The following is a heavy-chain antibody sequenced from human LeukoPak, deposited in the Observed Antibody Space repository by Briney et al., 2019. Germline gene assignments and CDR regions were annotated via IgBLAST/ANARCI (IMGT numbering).Heavy chain of an antibody. D-gene: IGHD3-9*01. CDR1: VASISSYY. CDR2: IYNYET. Sequence: SETLSLTCTVSVASISSYYWTCVRQPPGKGLEYIGYIYNYETSYNPSLKSRVTMSVDTSKNQFSLRLSSVAAADTAMYYCARNHDWVFDIWGQGTMVTVSS. CDR3: ARNHDWVFDI. J-gene: IGHJ3*02. V-gene: IGHV4-59*08.